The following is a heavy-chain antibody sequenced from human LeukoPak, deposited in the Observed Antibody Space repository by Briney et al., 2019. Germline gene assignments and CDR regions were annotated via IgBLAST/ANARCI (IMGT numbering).Heavy chain of an antibody. CDR1: GYTLTELS. J-gene: IGHJ4*02. D-gene: IGHD2-21*02. Sequence: ASVKVSCKVSGYTLTELSMHWVRQAPGKGLXXXXXXXXXDGETIYAQKFQGRVTMTEDTSTDTAYMELSSLRSEDTAVYYCATAPAYCGGGCYPGALDYWGQGTLVTVSS. V-gene: IGHV1-24*01. CDR3: ATAPAYCGGGCYPGALDY. CDR2: XXXXDGET.